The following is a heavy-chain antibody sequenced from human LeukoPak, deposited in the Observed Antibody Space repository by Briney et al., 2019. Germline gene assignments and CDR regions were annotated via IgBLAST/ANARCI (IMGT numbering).Heavy chain of an antibody. Sequence: PGGSLRLSCAASGFTFSDYNMSWIRQAPGKGLEWVSYISSSGSTLYYADSVKGRITISRDNAKNSLYLQMNSLRAEDTAVYYCARRRYNWNAIDYWGQGTLVTVSS. D-gene: IGHD1-20*01. V-gene: IGHV3-11*01. CDR3: ARRRYNWNAIDY. CDR1: GFTFSDYN. J-gene: IGHJ4*02. CDR2: ISSSGSTL.